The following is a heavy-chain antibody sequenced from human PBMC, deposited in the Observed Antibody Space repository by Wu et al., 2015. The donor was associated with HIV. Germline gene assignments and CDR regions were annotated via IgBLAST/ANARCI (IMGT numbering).Heavy chain of an antibody. D-gene: IGHD1-7*01. CDR1: DSLTSGDYY. CDR3: AREAWNSLGRLGFDI. Sequence: QVQLQESGPGLVKPSQTLSLTCSLSDSLTSGDYYWTWIRQSPGKGLEWIGYIFSNGNTKYSPSLQSRVTISLDTSNNRFSLKLTSVTAADTGMYYCAREAWNSLGRLGFDIWGQGTMVTVSS. CDR2: IFSNGNT. J-gene: IGHJ3*02. V-gene: IGHV4-30-4*08.